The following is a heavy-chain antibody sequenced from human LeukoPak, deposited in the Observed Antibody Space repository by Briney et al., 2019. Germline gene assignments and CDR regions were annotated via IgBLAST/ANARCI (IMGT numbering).Heavy chain of an antibody. V-gene: IGHV3-7*04. CDR3: ARECRRRFDY. CDR1: GFTFSSYW. J-gene: IGHJ4*02. CDR2: IKQDGSEK. Sequence: GGSLRLSCEVSGFTFSSYWMSWVRQAPGKGLEWVANIKQDGSEKNYVDSVKGRFTIPRDNAKKSLYLQMNSLRDEDTAVYYCARECRRRFDYWGQGTLVTVSS.